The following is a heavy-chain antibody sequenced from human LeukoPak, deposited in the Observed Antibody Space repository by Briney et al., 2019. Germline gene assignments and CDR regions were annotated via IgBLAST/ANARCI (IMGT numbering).Heavy chain of an antibody. D-gene: IGHD3-22*01. CDR2: INPNSGGT. V-gene: IGHV1-2*02. CDR3: ARLRYYYDSSGRVAFDI. CDR1: GYTLTGYY. Sequence: ASVKVSCKASGYTLTGYYMHWVRQAPGQGLEWMGWINPNSGGTNYAQKFQGRVTMARDTSISTAYMELSRLRSDDTAVYYCARLRYYYDSSGRVAFDIWGQGTMVTVSS. J-gene: IGHJ3*02.